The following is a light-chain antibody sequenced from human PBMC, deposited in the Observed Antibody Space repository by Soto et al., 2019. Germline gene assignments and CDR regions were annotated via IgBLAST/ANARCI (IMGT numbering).Light chain of an antibody. CDR2: GSS. Sequence: ELMLTQAPDTLSLSRGEKETLSCRASQSVSSSFLAWYQQKHGQAPRVLIYGSSVRDAGIPDRFSGSGSGTDFTLTISRLEPEDFAVYYCQQYDSSRTFGQGTKVEMK. CDR3: QQYDSSRT. V-gene: IGKV3-20*01. CDR1: QSVSSSF. J-gene: IGKJ1*01.